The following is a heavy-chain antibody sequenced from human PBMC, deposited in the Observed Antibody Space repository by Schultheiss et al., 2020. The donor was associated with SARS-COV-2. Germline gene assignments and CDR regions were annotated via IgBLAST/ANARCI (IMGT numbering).Heavy chain of an antibody. J-gene: IGHJ6*02. CDR2: ISGSGGST. V-gene: IGHV3-23*01. Sequence: GGSLRLSCAASGFTFDDYAMHWVRQAPGKGLEWVSAISGSGGSTYYADSVKGRFTISRDNSKNTLYLQMNSLRAEDTAVYYCAKVWTGGVTYYYGMDVWGQGTTVTVSS. D-gene: IGHD2-21*02. CDR1: GFTFDDYA. CDR3: AKVWTGGVTYYYGMDV.